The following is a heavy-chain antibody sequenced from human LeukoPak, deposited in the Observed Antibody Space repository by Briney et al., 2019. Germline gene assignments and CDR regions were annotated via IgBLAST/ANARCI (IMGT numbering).Heavy chain of an antibody. CDR3: ARDRVGVSAYDSLFDY. CDR2: ISTSSSYI. J-gene: IGHJ4*02. Sequence: GGSLRLSCAASGFTFSSYSLNWVRQTPGKGLEWVSSISTSSSYIYYADSVKGRFTISRDNAKNSLYLQMNSLRAEDTAVYYCARDRVGVSAYDSLFDYWGQGTLVTVSS. CDR1: GFTFSSYS. D-gene: IGHD5-12*01. V-gene: IGHV3-21*01.